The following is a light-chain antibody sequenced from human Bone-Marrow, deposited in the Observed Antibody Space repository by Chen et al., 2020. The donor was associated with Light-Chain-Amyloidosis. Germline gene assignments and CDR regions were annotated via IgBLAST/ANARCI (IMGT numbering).Light chain of an antibody. CDR1: NIGSTS. CDR3: QVWDRSSDRPV. Sequence: SYVLTQPSSVSVAPGQTATIACGGNNIGSTSVHWYQQTPGQAPLLVVYDDRDRPSGIPERLYGSNSGNTATLTSSRVEAGDEADYSCQVWDRSSDRPVFGGGTKLTVL. J-gene: IGLJ3*02. CDR2: DDR. V-gene: IGLV3-21*02.